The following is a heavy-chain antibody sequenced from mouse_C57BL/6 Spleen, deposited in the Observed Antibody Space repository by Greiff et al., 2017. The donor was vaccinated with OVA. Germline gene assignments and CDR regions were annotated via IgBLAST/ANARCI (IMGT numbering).Heavy chain of an antibody. D-gene: IGHD3-2*02. CDR1: GYTFTSYW. V-gene: IGHV1-59*01. CDR2: IDPSDSYT. CDR3: ARPLDSSGYAMDY. Sequence: QVQLQQPGAELVRPGTSVTLSCKASGYTFTSYWMHWVKQRPGQGLEWIGVIDPSDSYTTYNQKFKGKATLTVDTSSSPAYMQLSSLTSEDSAVYYCARPLDSSGYAMDYWGQGTSVTVSS. J-gene: IGHJ4*01.